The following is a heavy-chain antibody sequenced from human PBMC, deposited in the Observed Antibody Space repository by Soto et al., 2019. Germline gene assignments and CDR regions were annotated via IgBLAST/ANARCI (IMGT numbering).Heavy chain of an antibody. Sequence: QVQLVQSGAEVKKPGASVKVSCQASGYAFSNNDISWVRQGTGQGLEWMGWMNPNSGNGGYAQTFQGRVTMTRDTSTSTAYRELSSLTSDDTAIYYCARMATAGTLNWFDPWGQGTLVTVSS. J-gene: IGHJ5*02. CDR3: ARMATAGTLNWFDP. D-gene: IGHD6-13*01. V-gene: IGHV1-8*01. CDR1: GYAFSNND. CDR2: MNPNSGNG.